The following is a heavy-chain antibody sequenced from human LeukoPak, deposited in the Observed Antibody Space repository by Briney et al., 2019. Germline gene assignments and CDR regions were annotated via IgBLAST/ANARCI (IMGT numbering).Heavy chain of an antibody. CDR3: AKDRSVGTEYFDL. CDR1: GFTFSSYG. Sequence: PGGSLRLSCAASGFTFSSYGMHWVRQAPGKGLEWVGVISYDGGNKYYEDSVKGRFTISRDNSKNTLYLQMNSLRAEDTAVYYCAKDRSVGTEYFDLWGRGTLVTVSS. CDR2: ISYDGGNK. J-gene: IGHJ2*01. D-gene: IGHD1-26*01. V-gene: IGHV3-30*18.